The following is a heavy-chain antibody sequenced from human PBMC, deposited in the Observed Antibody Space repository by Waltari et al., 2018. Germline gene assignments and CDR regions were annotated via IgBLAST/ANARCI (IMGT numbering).Heavy chain of an antibody. D-gene: IGHD1-20*01. V-gene: IGHV4-4*07. CDR2: IYTSGST. Sequence: QVQLQESGPGLVKPSETLSLTCTVSGGSIRSYYWSWIRHPAGKGLEWIGRIYTSGSTNYNPSLKSRGTMSADTSKNQFSLKLSAVTAADTAVYYCARDGGITGNRGDYWGQGTLVTVSS. CDR1: GGSIRSYY. CDR3: ARDGGITGNRGDY. J-gene: IGHJ4*02.